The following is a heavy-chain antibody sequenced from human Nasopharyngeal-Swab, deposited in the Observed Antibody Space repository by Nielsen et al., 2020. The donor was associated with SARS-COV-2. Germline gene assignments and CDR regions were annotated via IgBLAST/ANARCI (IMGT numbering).Heavy chain of an antibody. CDR3: ARDLSGNYDSSGPDY. D-gene: IGHD3-22*01. CDR2: ISYDGSNK. V-gene: IGHV3-30-3*01. J-gene: IGHJ4*02. CDR1: GFTFSSYA. Sequence: GESLKISCAASGFTFSSYAMHWVRQAPGKGLEWVAVISYDGSNKYYADSVKGRFTISRDNSKNTLYLQMNSLRSEDTAVYYCARDLSGNYDSSGPDYWGQGTLVTVSS.